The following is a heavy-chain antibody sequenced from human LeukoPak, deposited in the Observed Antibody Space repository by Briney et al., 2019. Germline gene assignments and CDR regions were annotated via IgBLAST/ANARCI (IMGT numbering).Heavy chain of an antibody. Sequence: PSETLSLTCTVSGGSISSGGYYWSWIRQHPGKGLEWIGYIYYSGSTYYKTSLKSRVTISVDTSKNQFSLKLSSVTAADTAVYYCARGNYDFWSGTTNCYFDYWGQGTLVTVSS. V-gene: IGHV4-31*03. CDR3: ARGNYDFWSGTTNCYFDY. J-gene: IGHJ4*02. CDR1: GGSISSGGYY. CDR2: IYYSGST. D-gene: IGHD3-3*01.